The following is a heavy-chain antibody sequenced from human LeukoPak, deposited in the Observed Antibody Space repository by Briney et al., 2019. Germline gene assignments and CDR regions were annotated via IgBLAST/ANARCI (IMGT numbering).Heavy chain of an antibody. J-gene: IGHJ6*02. V-gene: IGHV3-11*01. CDR3: ARTDIVVVPAAVYYYYYGMDV. CDR1: GFTFSDYY. D-gene: IGHD2-2*01. Sequence: GGSLRLSCAASGFTFSDYYMSWIRQAPGKGREWVSYISSSGSTIYYADSVKGRFTISRDNAKNSLYLQMNSLRAEDTAVYYCARTDIVVVPAAVYYYYYGMDVWGQGTTVTVSS. CDR2: ISSSGSTI.